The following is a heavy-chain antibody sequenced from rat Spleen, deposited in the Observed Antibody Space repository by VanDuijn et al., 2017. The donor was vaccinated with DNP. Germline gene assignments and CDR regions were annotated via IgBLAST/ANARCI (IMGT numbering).Heavy chain of an antibody. D-gene: IGHD1-11*01. CDR2: INYSGTT. V-gene: IGHV3-1*01. J-gene: IGHJ1*01. CDR1: GYSITSNY. Sequence: EVQLQESGPGLVKPSQSLSLTCSVTGYSITSNYWAWIRKFPGNKVDWMGYINYSGTTAYNPSLRSRISITRDTSKNQFFLQLNSVTTEDTATYYCARGLNYGGYIYSWYFDFWGPGTMVTVSS. CDR3: ARGLNYGGYIYSWYFDF.